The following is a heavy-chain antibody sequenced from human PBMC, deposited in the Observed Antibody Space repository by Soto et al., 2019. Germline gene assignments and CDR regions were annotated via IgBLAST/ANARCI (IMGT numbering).Heavy chain of an antibody. D-gene: IGHD3-10*01. CDR1: GGPMNNYY. Sequence: QVQLQESGPGLVKPSETLSLTCTISGGPMNNYYCSWFRQPRGQGLEWIGYMGYNGFTRYNPSLRSRVAISLDTAKNQFSLTLRSVTAADSALYYCARQAFGELHGLVDVWGPGITVTVSS. J-gene: IGHJ6*02. CDR2: MGYNGFT. CDR3: ARQAFGELHGLVDV. V-gene: IGHV4-59*08.